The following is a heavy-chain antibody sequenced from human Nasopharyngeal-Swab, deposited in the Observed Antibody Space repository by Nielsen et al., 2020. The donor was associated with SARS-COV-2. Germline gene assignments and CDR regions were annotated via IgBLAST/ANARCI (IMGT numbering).Heavy chain of an antibody. J-gene: IGHJ6*03. Sequence: WVRQAPGQGLEWMGGIIPIFGTANYAQKFQGRVSITADESTRTAYMELPSLRSEDTAVYYCARDAGGRDYYYYMDVWGKGTTVTVSS. CDR2: IIPIFGTA. V-gene: IGHV1-69*01. D-gene: IGHD3-16*01. CDR3: ARDAGGRDYYYYMDV.